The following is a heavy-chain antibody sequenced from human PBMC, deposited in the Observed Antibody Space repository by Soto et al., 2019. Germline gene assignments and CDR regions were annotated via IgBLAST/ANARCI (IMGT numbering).Heavy chain of an antibody. Sequence: HPGGSLRLSGAASEFIFRMYLMSWVRQAPGKGLEWVANINQDGSEKYYVDSVKGRFAISRDNTKNLLSLQMNGLRAEDTAIYYCARGVGGVLVDGFDYWGQGALVTVSS. CDR1: EFIFRMYL. V-gene: IGHV3-7*01. D-gene: IGHD6-19*01. CDR2: INQDGSEK. J-gene: IGHJ4*02. CDR3: ARGVGGVLVDGFDY.